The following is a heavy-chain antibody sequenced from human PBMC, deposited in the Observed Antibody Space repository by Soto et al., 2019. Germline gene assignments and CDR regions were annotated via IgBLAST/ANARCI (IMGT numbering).Heavy chain of an antibody. V-gene: IGHV3-23*01. CDR3: GKDNGYDLLTFDGMDV. D-gene: IGHD3-9*01. J-gene: IGHJ6*02. CDR1: GFTFSSYA. Sequence: GGSLRLSCAASGFTFSSYAMSWVRQAPGKGLEWVSAISGSGGSTYYADSVKGRFTISRDNSKNTLYLQMNSLRAEDTAVYYCGKDNGYDLLTFDGMDVWGQGATVTVSS. CDR2: ISGSGGST.